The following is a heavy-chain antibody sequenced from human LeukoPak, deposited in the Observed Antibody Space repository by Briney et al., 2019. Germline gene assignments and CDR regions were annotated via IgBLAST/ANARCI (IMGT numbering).Heavy chain of an antibody. V-gene: IGHV3-48*04. D-gene: IGHD6-19*01. CDR3: ARCRGSGRSGWYFDF. CDR1: GFTFSSYS. Sequence: SGGSLRLSCTASGFTFSSYSMNWVRQAPGKGLEWVSYISSGSTTIYYADSVKGRFTISRDNAKNSLYLQMNSLRAEDTAVYYCARCRGSGRSGWYFDFWGRGTLVTVS. J-gene: IGHJ2*01. CDR2: ISSGSTTI.